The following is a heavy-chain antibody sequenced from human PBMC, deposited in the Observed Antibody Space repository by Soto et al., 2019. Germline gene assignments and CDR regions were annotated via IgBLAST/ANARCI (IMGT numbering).Heavy chain of an antibody. V-gene: IGHV1-46*01. CDR3: ARMQVGVDCSGGSCHSYYFDY. J-gene: IGHJ4*02. D-gene: IGHD2-15*01. CDR1: GYTFTSYY. CDR2: INPSGGST. Sequence: ASVKVSCKASGYTFTSYYMHWVRQAPGQGLEWMGIINPSGGSTSYAQKFQGRVTMTRDTSTSTGYLELSSLRSEDTAVYYCARMQVGVDCSGGSCHSYYFDYWGQGTLVTVSS.